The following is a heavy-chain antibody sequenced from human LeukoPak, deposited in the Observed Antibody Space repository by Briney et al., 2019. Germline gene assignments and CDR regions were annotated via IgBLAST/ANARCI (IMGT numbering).Heavy chain of an antibody. CDR2: IFSSGRT. CDR3: ARNAYDSGGRAFDI. V-gene: IGHV4-4*07. CDR1: GGSISSYY. Sequence: KPSETLSLTCTVSGGSISSYYWSWIRQPAGKGLDWIGRIFSSGRTNYNPSLKSRLTMSVDTSKNEISLNLTSVSAADTAVYYCARNAYDSGGRAFDIWGQGTMVTVSS. J-gene: IGHJ3*02. D-gene: IGHD3-22*01.